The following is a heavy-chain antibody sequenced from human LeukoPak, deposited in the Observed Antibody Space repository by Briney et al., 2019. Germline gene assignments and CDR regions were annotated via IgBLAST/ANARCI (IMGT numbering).Heavy chain of an antibody. V-gene: IGHV3-66*01. CDR3: AKADGDYGSFDY. Sequence: GGSLRLSCAASGFTVSSNYMSWVRQAPGKGLEWVSVIYSGGSTYYADSVKGRFTTSRDNSKNTLYLQMNSLRAEDTAVYYCAKADGDYGSFDYWGQGTLVTVSS. CDR2: IYSGGST. J-gene: IGHJ4*02. CDR1: GFTVSSNY. D-gene: IGHD4-17*01.